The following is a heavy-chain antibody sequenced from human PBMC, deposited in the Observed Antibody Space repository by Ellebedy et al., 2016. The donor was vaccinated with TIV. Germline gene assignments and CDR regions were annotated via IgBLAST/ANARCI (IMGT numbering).Heavy chain of an antibody. CDR1: GFTFSIYR. Sequence: GESLKISCVTSGFTFSIYRMSWVRQAPGEGLEWVANTDHEGRVKFYVDSVEVRFTISRDNAKNSLYLQMNSLGAEDTAVYYCARDDWGPAGPWGQGTLVTVSS. J-gene: IGHJ5*02. D-gene: IGHD3-9*01. CDR3: ARDDWGPAGP. CDR2: TDHEGRVK. V-gene: IGHV3-7*03.